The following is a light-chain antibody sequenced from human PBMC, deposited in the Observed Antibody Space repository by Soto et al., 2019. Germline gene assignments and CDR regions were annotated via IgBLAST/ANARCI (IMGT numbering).Light chain of an antibody. V-gene: IGLV1-44*01. CDR3: SSWDDSLTGSWV. J-gene: IGLJ3*02. Sequence: QSVLTQPPSASGTPGQRVTISCSGSTSNIGSNTVNWYQQLPGTAPKLLIYYNNQRPSGVPDRFSGSKSGTSASLAISGLQSEDEXDYYCSSWDDSLTGSWVFGGGTKLTVL. CDR1: TSNIGSNT. CDR2: YNN.